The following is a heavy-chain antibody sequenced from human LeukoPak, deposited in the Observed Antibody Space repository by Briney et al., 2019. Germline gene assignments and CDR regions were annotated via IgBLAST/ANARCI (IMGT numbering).Heavy chain of an antibody. V-gene: IGHV1-46*01. D-gene: IGHD1-14*01. CDR2: INPSGGST. Sequence: GASVKVSCKSSGYTFTSYYMHWVRQAPGQGLDWMGIINPSGGSTRYAQKFQGRVTMTRDMSTSTGYMELSSLRSEDTAVYYCATTGIADAFDIWGQGTMVTVSS. CDR3: ATTGIADAFDI. CDR1: GYTFTSYY. J-gene: IGHJ3*02.